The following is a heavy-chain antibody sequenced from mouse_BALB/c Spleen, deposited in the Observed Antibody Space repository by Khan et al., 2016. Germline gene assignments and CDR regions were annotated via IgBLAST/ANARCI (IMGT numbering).Heavy chain of an antibody. CDR3: ARYGNYAWFAY. CDR1: GYAFSSYW. J-gene: IGHJ3*01. V-gene: IGHV1-80*01. CDR2: IYPGDGDT. D-gene: IGHD2-1*01. Sequence: QVQLQQSGAELVRPGSSVKISCKASGYAFSSYWMNWVKQRPGQGLEWIGQIYPGDGDTNYNGKFKGKATLTADKSSSTAYMQLSSLTSEDSAVCFCARYGNYAWFAYWGQGTLVTVSA.